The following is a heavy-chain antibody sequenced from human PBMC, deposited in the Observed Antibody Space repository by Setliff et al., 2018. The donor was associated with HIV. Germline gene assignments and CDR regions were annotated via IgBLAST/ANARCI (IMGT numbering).Heavy chain of an antibody. D-gene: IGHD6-19*01. Sequence: ASVKVSCKASGYTFISYDINWVRQAAGQGLEWVGWMSPNTGNTGYAQNFQGRVTMTRDTSISTAYMEMRSLRSDDTAVYFCARVPYRSAWFSGGHDAFDIWGQGTMVTVSS. CDR3: ARVPYRSAWFSGGHDAFDI. V-gene: IGHV1-8*02. CDR1: GYTFISYD. J-gene: IGHJ3*02. CDR2: MSPNTGNT.